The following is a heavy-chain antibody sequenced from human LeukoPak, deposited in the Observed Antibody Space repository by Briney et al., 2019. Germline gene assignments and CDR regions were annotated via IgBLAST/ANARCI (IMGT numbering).Heavy chain of an antibody. V-gene: IGHV3-11*01. Sequence: GGSLRLSCAASGFTFSDYYMSWIRQAPGKGLEWVSYISSSGSTIYYAGSVKGRFTISRDNAKNSLYLQMNSLRAEDTAVYYCARDREVRYYYDSSGLSPFDYWGQGTLVTVFS. CDR3: ARDREVRYYYDSSGLSPFDY. J-gene: IGHJ4*02. D-gene: IGHD3-22*01. CDR2: ISSSGSTI. CDR1: GFTFSDYY.